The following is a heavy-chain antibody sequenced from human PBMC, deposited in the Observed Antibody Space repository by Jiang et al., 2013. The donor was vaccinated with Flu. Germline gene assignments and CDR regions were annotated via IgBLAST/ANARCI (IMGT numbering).Heavy chain of an antibody. V-gene: IGHV1-24*01. D-gene: IGHD3-16*01. Sequence: TELSMHWVRQAPGKGLEWMGGFDPEDGETIYAQKFQGRVTMTEDTSTDTAYMELSSLRSEDTAVYYCATRDMITFGGVIIDYWGQGTLVTVSS. CDR1: TELS. CDR2: FDPEDGET. CDR3: ATRDMITFGGVIIDY. J-gene: IGHJ4*02.